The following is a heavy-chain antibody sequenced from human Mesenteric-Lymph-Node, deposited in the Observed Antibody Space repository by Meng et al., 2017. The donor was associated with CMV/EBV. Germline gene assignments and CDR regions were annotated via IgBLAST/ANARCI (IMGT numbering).Heavy chain of an antibody. D-gene: IGHD2-8*01. CDR2: IQYDGNNN. CDR1: GFTFSTYG. V-gene: IGHV3-30*02. J-gene: IGHJ4*02. Sequence: GESLKISCAASGFTFSTYGMHWVRQAPGKGLEWVAFIQYDGNNNCCTDSVKGRFTISRDNSKNTLYLQMNSLRPEDTAVYYCAKDRATYCPTGFSYSLDYWGQGTLVTVSS. CDR3: AKDRATYCPTGFSYSLDY.